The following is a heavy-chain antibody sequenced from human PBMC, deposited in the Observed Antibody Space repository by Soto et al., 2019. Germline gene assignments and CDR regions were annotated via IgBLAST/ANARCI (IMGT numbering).Heavy chain of an antibody. Sequence: GASVKVSCKASGYTFTGYYMHWVRQAPGQGLGWMGWINPNSGGTNYAQKFQGWVTMTRDTSISTAYMELSRLRSDDTAVYYCARDGKGGTNYYYYYYGMDVWGQGTTVTVSS. V-gene: IGHV1-2*04. CDR3: ARDGKGGTNYYYYYYGMDV. D-gene: IGHD1-1*01. J-gene: IGHJ6*02. CDR1: GYTFTGYY. CDR2: INPNSGGT.